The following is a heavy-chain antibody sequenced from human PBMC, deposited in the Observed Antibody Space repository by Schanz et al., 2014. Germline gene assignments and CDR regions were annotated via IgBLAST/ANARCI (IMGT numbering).Heavy chain of an antibody. CDR3: AKSYDTSGYSGFDY. CDR1: GFTFSKYG. V-gene: IGHV3-33*06. J-gene: IGHJ4*02. Sequence: QVQLVESGGGVVQPGRSLRLSCAASGFTFSKYGMHWVRQAPGKGLEWVAVIWYDGSNKDYADSVKGRFTISRDNSKNTLYLQMNSLRTEDTAVYFCAKSYDTSGYSGFDYWGQGTLVTVSS. CDR2: IWYDGSNK. D-gene: IGHD3-22*01.